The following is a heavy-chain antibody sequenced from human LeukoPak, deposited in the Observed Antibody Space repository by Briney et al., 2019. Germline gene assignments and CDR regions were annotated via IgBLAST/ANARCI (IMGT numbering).Heavy chain of an antibody. D-gene: IGHD3-22*01. CDR1: GISFRNAW. V-gene: IGHV3-15*01. J-gene: IGHJ4*02. CDR3: TTDQTYYYDSSHFDY. CDR2: IKSNTEGGTT. Sequence: PGGSLRLSCAASGISFRNAWMTWVRQVPGKGLEWVGHIKSNTEGGTTDYAASVKGRFTFSRDDSKNTVYLQMNSLKTEDTAVYYCTTDQTYYYDSSHFDYWGQGTLVTVSS.